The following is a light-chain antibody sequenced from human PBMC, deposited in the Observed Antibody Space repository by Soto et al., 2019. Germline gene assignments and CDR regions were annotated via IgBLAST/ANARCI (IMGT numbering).Light chain of an antibody. V-gene: IGLV3-21*02. J-gene: IGLJ2*01. CDR2: DDN. CDR1: NIGSKS. CDR3: QVWDSSSDHVI. Sequence: SYELTQPPSVSVAPGQTARITCGGDNIGSKSVHWYQQKPGQAPVLVVYDDNDRPSGIPEEISGSNSGNTATLTISRVEAGDEADYYCQVWDSSSDHVIFGGGTQLTVL.